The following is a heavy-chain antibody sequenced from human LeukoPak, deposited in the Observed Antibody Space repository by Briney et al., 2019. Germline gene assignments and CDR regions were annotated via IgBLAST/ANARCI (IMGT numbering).Heavy chain of an antibody. Sequence: TEALPLTCCVCGGSISSYYWICIRQPPRKGLVGIGYIYYRGRTNYHPSLKSRVTISVDTSKNQFSLKLSSVTAADTAVYYCARGPYYYDSSGDWGQGTLVTVSS. CDR2: IYYRGRT. J-gene: IGHJ4*02. CDR1: GGSISSYY. CDR3: ARGPYYYDSSGD. V-gene: IGHV4-59*01. D-gene: IGHD3-22*01.